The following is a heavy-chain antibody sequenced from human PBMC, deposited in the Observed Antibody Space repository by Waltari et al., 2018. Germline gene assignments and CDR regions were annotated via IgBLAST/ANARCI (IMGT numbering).Heavy chain of an antibody. J-gene: IGHJ4*02. CDR2: ISAYSGHT. CDR3: ARDPAAGTTDY. D-gene: IGHD1-7*01. V-gene: IGHV1-18*01. Sequence: QVQLVQSGAEVKEPGASVKVSCKACGYTFNSLHFTWVRQAPGQGLEWMGWISAYSGHTAYAPKLQGRVTLTTDTSTTTAYMELRSLRSDDTAVYFCARDPAAGTTDYWGQGTLVTVS. CDR1: GYTFNSLH.